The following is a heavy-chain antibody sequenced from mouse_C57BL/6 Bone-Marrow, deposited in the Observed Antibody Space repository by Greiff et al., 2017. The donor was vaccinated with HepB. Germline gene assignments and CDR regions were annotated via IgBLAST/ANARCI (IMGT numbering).Heavy chain of an antibody. D-gene: IGHD1-1*01. CDR1: GYTFTSYW. Sequence: QVQLQQPGAEFVKPGASVKLSCKASGYTFTSYWMQWVKQRPGQGLEWIGEIDPSDSYINYNQKFKGKATLTVDTSSSTAYMQLSSLTSEDSAVYYCERLASLRSWFAYWGQGTLVTVSA. V-gene: IGHV1-50*01. CDR3: ERLASLRSWFAY. CDR2: IDPSDSYI. J-gene: IGHJ3*01.